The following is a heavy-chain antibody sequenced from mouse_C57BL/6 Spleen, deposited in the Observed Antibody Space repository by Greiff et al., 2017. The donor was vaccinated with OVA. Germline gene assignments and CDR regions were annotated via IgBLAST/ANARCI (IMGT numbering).Heavy chain of an antibody. Sequence: QVQLKQPGAELVRPGSSVKLSCKASGYTFTSYWMHWVKQRPIQGLEWIGNIDPSDSETHYNQKFKDKATLTVDKSSSTAYMQLSSLTSEDSAVYYCARSGDYWYFEVWGTGTTVTVSS. V-gene: IGHV1-52*01. J-gene: IGHJ1*03. CDR2: IDPSDSET. CDR1: GYTFTSYW. D-gene: IGHD4-1*01. CDR3: ARSGDYWYFEV.